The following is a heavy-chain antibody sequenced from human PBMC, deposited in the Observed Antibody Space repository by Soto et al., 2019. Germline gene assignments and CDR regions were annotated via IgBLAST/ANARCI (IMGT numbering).Heavy chain of an antibody. J-gene: IGHJ6*02. CDR2: ISGSGGST. V-gene: IGHV3-23*01. Sequence: VRLLESGGGLVQPGGSLRLSCAASGFTFSSYAMSWVRQATGKGLEWVSAISGSGGSTYYADSVEGRFTISRDNSKNTLYLQMNSLRAEDTAVYYCAKDPLKPYYYYGIDVWGQGTTVTVSS. CDR1: GFTFSSYA. CDR3: AKDPLKPYYYYGIDV.